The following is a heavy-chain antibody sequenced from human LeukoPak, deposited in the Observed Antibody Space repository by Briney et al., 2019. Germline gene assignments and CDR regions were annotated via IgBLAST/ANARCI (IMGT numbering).Heavy chain of an antibody. J-gene: IGHJ4*02. CDR2: IIPIFGTR. CDR1: GGTFSNYA. V-gene: IGHV1-69*13. CDR3: ARHHRAYNWNGPPLHFFDH. D-gene: IGHD1-20*01. Sequence: GASVKVSCKASGGTFSNYAISWVRQAPGQGLEWMGGIIPIFGTRNYAQKFQGRVTVTADESTSTAYMELSSLRSDDTAVYYCARHHRAYNWNGPPLHFFDHWGLGTLVTVSS.